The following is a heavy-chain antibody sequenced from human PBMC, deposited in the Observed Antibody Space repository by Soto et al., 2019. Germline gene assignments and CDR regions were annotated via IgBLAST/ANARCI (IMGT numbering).Heavy chain of an antibody. CDR1: GGTFSSYA. Sequence: QVQLVQSGAEVKKPGSSVKVSCKASGGTFSSYAISWVRQATGQGLEWMGGIIPIFGTANYAQKFQGRVTITADESTSTAYMELSILRSEDTAVYYCARGGAMTTEPDGWYFDLWGRGTLVTVSS. CDR3: ARGGAMTTEPDGWYFDL. V-gene: IGHV1-69*12. CDR2: IIPIFGTA. J-gene: IGHJ2*01. D-gene: IGHD4-17*01.